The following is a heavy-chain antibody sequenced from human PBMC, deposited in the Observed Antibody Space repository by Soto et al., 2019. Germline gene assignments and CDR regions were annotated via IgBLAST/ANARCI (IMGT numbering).Heavy chain of an antibody. CDR1: GGTFSSRA. V-gene: IGHV1-69*01. Sequence: QVQLVQSGPEVKKTGTSVKVSCKASGGTFSSRAISWVRQAPGQGLEWWGGIIPVFGRVKSAEKFQARVTITADESTGTVYRELSSLRSEDTALYYCANSRGGTFLGYHGMDIWGQGTTVSVSS. CDR2: IIPVFGRV. J-gene: IGHJ6*02. CDR3: ANSRGGTFLGYHGMDI. D-gene: IGHD3-16*01.